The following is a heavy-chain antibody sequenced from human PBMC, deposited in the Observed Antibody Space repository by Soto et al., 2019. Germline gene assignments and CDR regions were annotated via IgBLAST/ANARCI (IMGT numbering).Heavy chain of an antibody. CDR1: GYTFTSYD. Sequence: ASVKVSCKASGYTFTSYDTNWVRQATGQGLEWMGWMNPNSGNTGYAQKFQGRVTMTRNTSISTAYMELSSLRSEDTAVYYCARTIFGVVIGEDWFDPWGQGTLVPVSS. D-gene: IGHD3-3*01. J-gene: IGHJ5*02. CDR3: ARTIFGVVIGEDWFDP. V-gene: IGHV1-8*01. CDR2: MNPNSGNT.